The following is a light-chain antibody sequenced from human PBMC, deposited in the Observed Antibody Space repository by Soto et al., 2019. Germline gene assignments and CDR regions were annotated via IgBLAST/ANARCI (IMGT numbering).Light chain of an antibody. CDR1: KNDIGVYDF. Sequence: QSALTQPPSASGSPGQSVTISCTGTKNDIGVYDFVSWYQHHPGKAPRLIIYEVVQRPSGVPDRFSGSKSGNTASLTVSGLQDADEDDYCCKSYAGSNAYVFGSGTKLTVL. J-gene: IGLJ1*01. V-gene: IGLV2-8*01. CDR3: KSYAGSNAYV. CDR2: EVV.